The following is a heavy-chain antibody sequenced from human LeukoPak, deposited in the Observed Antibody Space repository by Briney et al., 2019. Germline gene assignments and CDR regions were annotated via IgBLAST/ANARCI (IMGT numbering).Heavy chain of an antibody. CDR3: ARDSPGENYFDY. CDR1: GFTFSSYA. J-gene: IGHJ4*02. V-gene: IGHV3-30-3*01. CDR2: ISYDGSNK. Sequence: GGSLRLSCAASGFTFSSYAMHWVRQAPGKGLEWVAVISYDGSNKYYADSVKGRFTISRDNSKNTLYLQMNSLRAEDTAVYYCARDSPGENYFDYRGQGTLVTVSS. D-gene: IGHD3-10*01.